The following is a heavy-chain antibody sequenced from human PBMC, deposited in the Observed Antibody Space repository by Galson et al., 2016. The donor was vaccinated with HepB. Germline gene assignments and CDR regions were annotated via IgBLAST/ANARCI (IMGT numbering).Heavy chain of an antibody. V-gene: IGHV4-59*12. CDR1: GGSTSNFY. J-gene: IGHJ4*02. CDR2: VFYGGNT. D-gene: IGHD5-24*01. Sequence: SETLSLTCTVSGGSTSNFYWSWLRQSPGKGLEWIGYVFYGGNTKYNPSLKGRVTISLHASRTQFSLKLNSVSTADTAVYYCANGRDGYNFGSFDYWGQGLLVTVSS. CDR3: ANGRDGYNFGSFDY.